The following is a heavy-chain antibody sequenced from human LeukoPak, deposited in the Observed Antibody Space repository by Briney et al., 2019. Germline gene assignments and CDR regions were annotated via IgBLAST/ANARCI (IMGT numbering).Heavy chain of an antibody. D-gene: IGHD1-1*01. V-gene: IGHV1-46*01. CDR2: INPSGGST. CDR1: GYTFTSYY. CDR3: ARGPVTTQLGNWFDP. Sequence: ASVKVSCKASGYTFTSYYMHWVRQAPGQGLEWMGIINPSGGSTSYARKFQGRVTMTRDMSTSTVYMELSSLRSEDTAVYYCARGPVTTQLGNWFDPWGQGTLVTVSS. J-gene: IGHJ5*02.